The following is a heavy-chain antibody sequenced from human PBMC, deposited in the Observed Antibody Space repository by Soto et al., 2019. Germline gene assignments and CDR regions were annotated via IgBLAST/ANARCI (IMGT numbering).Heavy chain of an antibody. CDR2: TYYRSKWYN. J-gene: IGHJ4*02. Sequence: SHTLSLPCATSGNSVSSNSAALNFIKQSPSRGLEWLGRTYYRSKWYNDYAVPVKSRITINPDTSKNQFSLQLNSVTPEDTAVYYCARDFEQWLERPHFDYWGQGTLVTVSS. CDR1: GNSVSSNSAA. CDR3: ARDFEQWLERPHFDY. V-gene: IGHV6-1*01. D-gene: IGHD6-19*01.